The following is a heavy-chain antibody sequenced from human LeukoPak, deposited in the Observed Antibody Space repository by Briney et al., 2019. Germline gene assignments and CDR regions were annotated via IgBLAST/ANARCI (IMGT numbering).Heavy chain of an antibody. CDR2: ISSSSSYI. CDR1: GFTFSSYS. D-gene: IGHD3-22*01. CDR3: ARDGDDSRTFDY. V-gene: IGHV3-21*01. Sequence: GGSLRLSCAASGFTFSSYSMNWVRQAPGKGLEWVSSISSSSSYIYYADSVKGRFTISRDNAKNSLYLQMNSLRAEDTAVYYCARDGDDSRTFDYWGQGTLVTVSS. J-gene: IGHJ4*02.